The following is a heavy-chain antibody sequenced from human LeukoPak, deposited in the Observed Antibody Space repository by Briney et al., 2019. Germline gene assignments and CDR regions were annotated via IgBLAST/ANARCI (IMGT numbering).Heavy chain of an antibody. CDR1: GFTFDDYA. CDR2: ISWNSGSI. Sequence: GGSLRLSCAASGFTFDDYAMHWVRQPPGKGLEWVSGISWNSGSIGYADSVKGRFTISRDNAKNSLYLQMNSLRAEDTALYYCAKDILYGGNSRMDAFDIWGQGTMVTVSS. V-gene: IGHV3-9*01. J-gene: IGHJ3*02. D-gene: IGHD4-23*01. CDR3: AKDILYGGNSRMDAFDI.